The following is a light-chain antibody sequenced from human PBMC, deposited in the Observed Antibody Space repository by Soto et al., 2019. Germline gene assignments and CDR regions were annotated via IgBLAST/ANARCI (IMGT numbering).Light chain of an antibody. J-gene: IGLJ1*01. Sequence: QSVLTQPLSVSAAPGQKVTISCSGSSSNTGNNYVSWYQQLPGTAPKLLIYDNNKRPSGIPDRFSGSKSGTSATLGITGLQTGDEADYYCGTWDSSLSAYYVFGTGTKSPS. CDR1: SSNTGNNY. CDR3: GTWDSSLSAYYV. V-gene: IGLV1-51*01. CDR2: DNN.